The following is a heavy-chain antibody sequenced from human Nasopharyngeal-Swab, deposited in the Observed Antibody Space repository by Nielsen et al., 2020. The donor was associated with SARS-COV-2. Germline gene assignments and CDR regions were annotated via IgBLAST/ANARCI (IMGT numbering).Heavy chain of an antibody. J-gene: IGHJ6*02. D-gene: IGHD2-2*01. CDR3: ARVHCSSSSCYDYGMDV. V-gene: IGHV3-7*01. CDR2: IKEDGSEK. CDR1: PFTFSSYW. Sequence: LSLTCAASPFTFSSYWMTWVRQAPGKGLEWVANIKEDGSEKYYVDSVKGRFTISRDNAKNSLYLQMNSLRVEDTAVYYCARVHCSSSSCYDYGMDVWGQGTTVTVSS.